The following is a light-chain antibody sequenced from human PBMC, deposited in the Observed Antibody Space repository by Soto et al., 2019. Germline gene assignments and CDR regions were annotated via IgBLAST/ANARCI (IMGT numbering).Light chain of an antibody. J-gene: IGKJ1*01. CDR2: GAS. V-gene: IGKV3-15*01. CDR3: QQYDIWPPT. CDR1: ESVSSY. Sequence: EIVFTQSPATLSFYPWEIATLSCRASESVSSYLAWFQQKPGQTPRLLFNGASTRATGIPARFTGSGSGTEFILTISSLQSEDFAVYYCQQYDIWPPTFGQGTKVDIK.